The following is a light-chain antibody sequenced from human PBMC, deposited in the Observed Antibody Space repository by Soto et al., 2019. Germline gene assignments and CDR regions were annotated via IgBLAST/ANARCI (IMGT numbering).Light chain of an antibody. CDR2: EGS. CDR3: CSYAGSSTFGAV. V-gene: IGLV2-23*03. Sequence: QSALTQPASVSGSPGQSITISCTGTSSDVGSYNLVSWYQQHPGKAPKLMIYEGSKRPSGVSNRFSGSKSGNTASLTISGLQAEDEADHYCCSYAGSSTFGAVFGGGTQLTVL. CDR1: SSDVGSYNL. J-gene: IGLJ7*01.